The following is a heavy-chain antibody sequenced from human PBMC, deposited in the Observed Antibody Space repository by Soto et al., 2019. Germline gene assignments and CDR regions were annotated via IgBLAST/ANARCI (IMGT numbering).Heavy chain of an antibody. Sequence: GASVKVSCKDSGGTSRNYVISWVRQAPGQGLEWMGGIIPIFGTPTYAQKFQGRVTITADDSTSAAYMELSSLRSEDTAVYYCARDSGWERWLQFPDLWGRGTLVTVSS. D-gene: IGHD5-12*01. J-gene: IGHJ2*01. CDR2: IIPIFGTP. V-gene: IGHV1-69*13. CDR1: GGTSRNYV. CDR3: ARDSGWERWLQFPDL.